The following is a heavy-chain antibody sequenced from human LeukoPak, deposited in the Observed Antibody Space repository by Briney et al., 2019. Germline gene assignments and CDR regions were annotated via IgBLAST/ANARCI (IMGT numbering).Heavy chain of an antibody. V-gene: IGHV1-69*05. CDR1: GGTFSSYA. CDR3: ARNPEIVVVIGEPSAAFDI. CDR2: IIPIFGTA. Sequence: ASVKVSCKASGGTFSSYAISWVRQAPGQGLEWMGGIIPIFGTANYAQKFQGRVTITTDESTSTAYMELSSLRSEDTAVYSCARNPEIVVVIGEPSAAFDIWGPGTMVTVSS. J-gene: IGHJ3*02. D-gene: IGHD3-22*01.